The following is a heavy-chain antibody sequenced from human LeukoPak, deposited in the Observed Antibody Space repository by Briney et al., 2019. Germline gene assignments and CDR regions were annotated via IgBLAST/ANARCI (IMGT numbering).Heavy chain of an antibody. Sequence: GRSLRLSCAASGFTFSSYAMSWVRQAPGKGLEWVSAISGSGGSTYYADSVKGRFTISRDNSKNTLYLQMNSLRAEDTAVYYCAKDRYSYGFFDYWGQGTLVTVSS. V-gene: IGHV3-23*01. D-gene: IGHD5-18*01. J-gene: IGHJ4*02. CDR3: AKDRYSYGFFDY. CDR1: GFTFSSYA. CDR2: ISGSGGST.